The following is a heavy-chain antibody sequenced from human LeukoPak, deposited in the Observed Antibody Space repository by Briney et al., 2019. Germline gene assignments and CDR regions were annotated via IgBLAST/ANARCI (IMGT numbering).Heavy chain of an antibody. D-gene: IGHD4-11*01. Sequence: SETLSLTCTVSGGSISSGSYYWSWIRQPPGKGLEWIGYIYYSGSTNYNPSLKSRVTVSVDTSKNQFSLKLSSVTAADTAVYYCARVASNYDYYFDYWGQGTLVTVSS. V-gene: IGHV4-61*01. CDR1: GGSISSGSYY. CDR3: ARVASNYDYYFDY. CDR2: IYYSGST. J-gene: IGHJ4*02.